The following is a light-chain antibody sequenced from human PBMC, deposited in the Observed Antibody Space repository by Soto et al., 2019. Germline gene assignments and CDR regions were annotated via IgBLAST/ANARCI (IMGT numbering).Light chain of an antibody. V-gene: IGLV1-44*01. Sequence: QSVLTQPPSASGTPGQRVTISCSGSSSNIGSNTVSWYQQLPGTAPKLLIYSNNQRPSGVPDRFSASKSGTSASLAISGLQSEDEAEFYCAAWDDSLNGLIVFGGGTKLTVL. J-gene: IGLJ2*01. CDR1: SSNIGSNT. CDR3: AAWDDSLNGLIV. CDR2: SNN.